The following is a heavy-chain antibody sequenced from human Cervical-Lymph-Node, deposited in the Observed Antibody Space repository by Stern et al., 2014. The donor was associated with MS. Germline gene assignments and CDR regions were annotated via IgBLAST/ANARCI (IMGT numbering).Heavy chain of an antibody. J-gene: IGHJ3*02. V-gene: IGHV1-8*01. CDR3: ARSRGSPDAFDI. Sequence: VQLVESGAEVKKPGASVKVSCKASGYTFTSHDINWVRQATGQGLEWMGWMKPNSGNIGYAQKFQGRVTMTRNTSTSTAYMELSSLRSEDTAVYYCARSRGSPDAFDIWGQGTMVTVSS. CDR2: MKPNSGNI. CDR1: GYTFTSHD. D-gene: IGHD1-26*01.